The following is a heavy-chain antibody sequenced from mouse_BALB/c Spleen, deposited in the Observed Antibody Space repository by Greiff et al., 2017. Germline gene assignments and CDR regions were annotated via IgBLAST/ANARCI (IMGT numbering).Heavy chain of an antibody. V-gene: IGHV5-17*02. CDR2: ISSGSSTI. CDR1: GFTFSSFG. D-gene: IGHD1-1*01. Sequence: EVMLVESGGGLVQPGGSRKLSCAASGFTFSSFGMHWVRQAPEKGLEWVAYISSGSSTIYYADTVKGRFTISRDNPKNTLFLQMTSLRSEDTAMYYCARGTTVVAMDYWGQGTSVTVSS. CDR3: ARGTTVVAMDY. J-gene: IGHJ4*01.